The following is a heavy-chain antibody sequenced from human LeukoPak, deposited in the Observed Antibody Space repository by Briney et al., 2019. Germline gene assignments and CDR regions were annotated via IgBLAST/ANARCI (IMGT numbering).Heavy chain of an antibody. CDR1: GGSFSGYY. Sequence: PSETLSLTCAVYGGSFSGYYWSWIRQPPGKGLEWIGEINHSGSTNYNPSLKSRVTISVDTSKNQFSLKLSSVTAADTAVYYCARWFRNRGQQQVNWFDPWGQGTLVTVSS. CDR2: INHSGST. J-gene: IGHJ5*02. CDR3: ARWFRNRGQQQVNWFDP. D-gene: IGHD6-13*01. V-gene: IGHV4-34*01.